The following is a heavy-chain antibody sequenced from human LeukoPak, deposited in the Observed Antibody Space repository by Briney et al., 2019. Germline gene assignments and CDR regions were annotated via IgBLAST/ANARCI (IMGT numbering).Heavy chain of an antibody. Sequence: GGSLRLSCAASGFTFSSYSMNWVRQAPGKGLEWVSYISSSSSTIYYADSVKGRFTISRDNAKNSLYLQMNSLRAEDTAVYYCARVSGMTLDPRWGQGTLVAVSS. V-gene: IGHV3-48*04. CDR2: ISSSSSTI. D-gene: IGHD4/OR15-4a*01. CDR3: ARVSGMTLDPR. CDR1: GFTFSSYS. J-gene: IGHJ4*02.